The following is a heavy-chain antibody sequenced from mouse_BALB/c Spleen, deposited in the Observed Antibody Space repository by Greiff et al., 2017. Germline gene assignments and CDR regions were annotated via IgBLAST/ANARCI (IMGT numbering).Heavy chain of an antibody. J-gene: IGHJ1*01. Sequence: EVNVVESGGGLVKPGGSLKLSCAASGFAFSSYDMSWVRQTPEKRLEWVASINSGGSTYYPDSVKGRFTISRDNARNILYLQMSSLRSEDTAMYYCARGGGYGNYGYFDVWGAGTTVTVSS. CDR3: ARGGGYGNYGYFDV. CDR1: GFAFSSYD. D-gene: IGHD2-10*02. V-gene: IGHV5-6-5*01. CDR2: INSGGST.